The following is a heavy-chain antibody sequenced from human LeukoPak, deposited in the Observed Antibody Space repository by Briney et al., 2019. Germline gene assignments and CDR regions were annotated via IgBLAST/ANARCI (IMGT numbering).Heavy chain of an antibody. V-gene: IGHV1-2*02. CDR1: GYTFTGYY. CDR3: ASRDVFTFGGVIVPFDY. CDR2: INPNSGGT. J-gene: IGHJ4*02. Sequence: ASVKVSCKASGYTFTGYYMHWVRQAPGQGLEWMGWINPNSGGTNYAQKFQGRITMTRDTSISTAYMELSRLRSDDTAVYYCASRDVFTFGGVIVPFDYWGQGTLVTVSS. D-gene: IGHD3-16*02.